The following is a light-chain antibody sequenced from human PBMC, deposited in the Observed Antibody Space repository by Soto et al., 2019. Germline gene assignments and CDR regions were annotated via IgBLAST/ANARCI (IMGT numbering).Light chain of an antibody. CDR3: QQYNNWIT. J-gene: IGKJ5*01. CDR2: AAS. CDR1: QSIDNY. V-gene: IGKV1-39*01. Sequence: DIQMTQSPSSLSASVCDRVTITCRASQSIDNYLSWYQQIPGKAPKLLIYAASNLQRGVPSRFSGSGSGTDFTLTISSLQSEDFAVYYCQQYNNWITLGQGTRLEIK.